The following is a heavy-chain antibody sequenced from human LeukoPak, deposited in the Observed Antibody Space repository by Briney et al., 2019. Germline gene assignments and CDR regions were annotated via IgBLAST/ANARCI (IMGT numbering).Heavy chain of an antibody. Sequence: PGGSLRLSCAVSGSTVSGNYMSWVRQAPGKGLEWVSVIYTGGDTYYADSVKGRFTISRDNSKNTLYLQMNSLRAEDTAVYYCARPFREIEGDYWGQGTLVTVSS. D-gene: IGHD5-24*01. J-gene: IGHJ4*02. CDR2: IYTGGDT. CDR1: GSTVSGNY. V-gene: IGHV3-53*01. CDR3: ARPFREIEGDY.